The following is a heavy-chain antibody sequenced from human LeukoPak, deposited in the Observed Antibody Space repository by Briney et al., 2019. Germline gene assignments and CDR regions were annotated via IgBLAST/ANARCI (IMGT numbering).Heavy chain of an antibody. CDR1: GFTFSSYA. Sequence: GGSLRLSCAASGFTFSSYAMHWVRQAPGKGLEWVAVISYDGSNKYYADSVKGRFTISRVNSKNTLYLQMNSLRAEDTAVYYCARDLGYCSGGSCYLEGMDVWGQGTTVTVSS. D-gene: IGHD2-15*01. J-gene: IGHJ6*02. CDR2: ISYDGSNK. V-gene: IGHV3-30-3*01. CDR3: ARDLGYCSGGSCYLEGMDV.